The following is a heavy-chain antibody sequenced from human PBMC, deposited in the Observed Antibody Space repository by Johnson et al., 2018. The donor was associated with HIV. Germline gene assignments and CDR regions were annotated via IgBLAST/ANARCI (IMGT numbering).Heavy chain of an antibody. Sequence: QVRLVESGGGVVQPGRSLRLSCAASGFTFSSYAMHWVRQAPGKGLEWVAVISYDGSNKYYADSVKGRFTISRDNSRNTLYLQMSSLRAEDTAVYYCARGAPSGNYYVDAFDLWGQGTMFIVSS. D-gene: IGHD1-26*01. CDR1: GFTFSSYA. V-gene: IGHV3-30*14. CDR3: ARGAPSGNYYVDAFDL. CDR2: ISYDGSNK. J-gene: IGHJ3*01.